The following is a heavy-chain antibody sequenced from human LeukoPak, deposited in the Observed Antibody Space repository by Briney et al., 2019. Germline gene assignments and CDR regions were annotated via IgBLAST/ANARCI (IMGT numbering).Heavy chain of an antibody. D-gene: IGHD3-22*01. J-gene: IGHJ5*02. CDR1: GFTFSSYG. Sequence: GGSLRLSCAASGFTFSSYGMHWVRQAPGKGLVWVPRINSDGINTSYADSVKGRFTISRDNAKNTLNLQMNSLRAEDTAVYYCARDLGQYYDTSDNWFDPWGQGTLVTVSS. CDR2: INSDGINT. CDR3: ARDLGQYYDTSDNWFDP. V-gene: IGHV3-74*01.